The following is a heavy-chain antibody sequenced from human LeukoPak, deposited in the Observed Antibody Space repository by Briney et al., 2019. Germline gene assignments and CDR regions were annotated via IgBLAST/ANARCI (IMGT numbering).Heavy chain of an antibody. J-gene: IGHJ4*02. V-gene: IGHV4-59*01. CDR3: ARVWFSSGYYPYFDY. Sequence: SETLSLTCTVSGGSISSYYWSWIRQPPGKVLEWIGYIYYSGSTNYNPSLKSRVTISVDTSKNQFSLKLSSVTAADTAVYYCARVWFSSGYYPYFDYWGQGTLVTVSS. D-gene: IGHD3-22*01. CDR2: IYYSGST. CDR1: GGSISSYY.